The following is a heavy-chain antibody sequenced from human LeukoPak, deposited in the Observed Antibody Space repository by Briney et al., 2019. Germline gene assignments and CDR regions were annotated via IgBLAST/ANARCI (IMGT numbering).Heavy chain of an antibody. CDR3: ARGKVYDLWSGYSDYFDY. V-gene: IGHV1-69*05. CDR2: IIPIFGTA. CDR1: GGTFSSYA. Sequence: ASVKVSCKASGGTFSSYAISWVRQAPGQGLEWMGGIIPIFGTANYAQKFQGRVTITTDESTSTAYMELSSLRSEDTAVYYFARGKVYDLWSGYSDYFDYWGQGTLVTVSS. J-gene: IGHJ4*02. D-gene: IGHD3-3*01.